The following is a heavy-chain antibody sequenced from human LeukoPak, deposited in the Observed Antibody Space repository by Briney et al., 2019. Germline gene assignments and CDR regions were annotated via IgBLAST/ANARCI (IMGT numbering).Heavy chain of an antibody. D-gene: IGHD3-16*01. J-gene: IGHJ1*01. CDR2: ISGSGGST. Sequence: PGGSLRLSRAASVFSSTIYATSWVRQAPGKGLEWVSAISGSGGSTYYADSVKGRFTFPRDNSRDTLHLQMNRLRAEDTGLYYCAKDDAWGRFYRWGQGTLVTVSS. CDR1: VFSSTIYA. CDR3: AKDDAWGRFYR. V-gene: IGHV3-23*01.